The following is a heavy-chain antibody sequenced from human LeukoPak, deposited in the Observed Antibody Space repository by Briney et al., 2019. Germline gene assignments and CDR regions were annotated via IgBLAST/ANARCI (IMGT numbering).Heavy chain of an antibody. Sequence: GESLKISCKGSGYSFTSYWIGWVRQMPGKGLEWMGIIYPGDSDTRYSPSFQGQVTISADKSVSTAYLQWSSLKASDTAVYYCARRTYYYDSSGRAVGFFDYWGQGTLVTVSS. CDR1: GYSFTSYW. CDR3: ARRTYYYDSSGRAVGFFDY. J-gene: IGHJ4*02. D-gene: IGHD3-22*01. CDR2: IYPGDSDT. V-gene: IGHV5-51*01.